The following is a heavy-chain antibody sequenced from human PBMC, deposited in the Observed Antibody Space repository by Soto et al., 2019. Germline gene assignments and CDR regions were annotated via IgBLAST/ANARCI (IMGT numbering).Heavy chain of an antibody. J-gene: IGHJ2*01. D-gene: IGHD3-9*01. CDR3: AKTGPYDILTYWYFDL. V-gene: IGHV4-39*01. CDR1: GDSISSSSYY. CDR2: IYYSGTT. Sequence: QLQLQESGPGLVKPSETLSLTCIFSGDSISSSSYYWVWIRQPPGKGLEWLGSIYYSGTTYYNPSLESRVTISIDTSKNQFSLKVSSLTAADTAVYYCAKTGPYDILTYWYFDLWGRGTLVTVSS.